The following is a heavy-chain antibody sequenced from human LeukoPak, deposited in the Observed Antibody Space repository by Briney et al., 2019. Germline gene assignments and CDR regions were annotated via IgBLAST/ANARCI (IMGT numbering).Heavy chain of an antibody. CDR2: IFHTGST. V-gene: IGHV4-38-2*02. CDR3: ARRRDGYNFGSFYFDY. Sequence: SETLSLTCTVSGYSISDGNYWGWIRQPPGKGLEWIGSIFHTGSTYDNPSLKSRVATSVDTSKNQFSLSLNSVTAADTAVYYCARRRDGYNFGSFYFDYWGQGILVTVSS. J-gene: IGHJ4*02. CDR1: GYSISDGNY. D-gene: IGHD5-24*01.